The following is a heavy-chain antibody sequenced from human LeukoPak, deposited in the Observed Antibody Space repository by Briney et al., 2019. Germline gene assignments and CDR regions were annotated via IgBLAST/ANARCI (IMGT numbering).Heavy chain of an antibody. CDR2: ISGSGGST. CDR1: GFAFSSYA. J-gene: IGHJ4*02. CDR3: ARSPWGDSSGPYFFDY. D-gene: IGHD6-25*01. V-gene: IGHV3-23*01. Sequence: GGSPRLSCAASGFAFSSYAMSWVRQAPGKGLEWVSAISGSGGSTYYADSVKGRFTISRDNSKNTLYLQMNSLRAEDTAVYYCARSPWGDSSGPYFFDYWGQGTLVTVSS.